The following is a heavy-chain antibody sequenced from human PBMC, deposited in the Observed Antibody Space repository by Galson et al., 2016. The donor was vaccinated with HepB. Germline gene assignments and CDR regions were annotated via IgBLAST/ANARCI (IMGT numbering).Heavy chain of an antibody. V-gene: IGHV4-39*01. CDR3: ARREDGYSSAYHFDY. D-gene: IGHD5-24*01. J-gene: IGHJ4*02. CDR2: LFYTGTT. CDR1: GGSIGRNTYY. Sequence: SETLSLTCRLSGGSIGRNTYYWGWIRQPPGKGLEWIGSLFYTGTTFYNQSLKSRVSISVDTSKSQFSLNLNSVTAADTAFYYCARREDGYSSAYHFDYWGRGTLVTVSS.